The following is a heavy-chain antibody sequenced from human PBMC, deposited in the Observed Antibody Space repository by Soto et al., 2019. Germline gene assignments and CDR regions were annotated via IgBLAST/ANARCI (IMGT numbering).Heavy chain of an antibody. J-gene: IGHJ6*02. Sequence: QVQLVESGGGVVQPGRSLRLSCAASGFTFSSYGMHWVRQAPGKGLEWVAVISYDGSNKYYADSVKGRFTISRDNSKNTVXLQMNSLRAEDTAVYYCAKDWDIVVVTAIRYGMDVWGQGTTVTVSS. D-gene: IGHD2-21*02. CDR2: ISYDGSNK. CDR1: GFTFSSYG. V-gene: IGHV3-30*18. CDR3: AKDWDIVVVTAIRYGMDV.